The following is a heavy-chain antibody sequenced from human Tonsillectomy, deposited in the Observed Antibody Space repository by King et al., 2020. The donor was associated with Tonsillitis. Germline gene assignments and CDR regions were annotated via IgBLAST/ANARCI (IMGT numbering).Heavy chain of an antibody. CDR2: IYYSGST. V-gene: IGHV4-39*01. CDR3: ARWVDYDSSGYCFDY. J-gene: IGHJ4*02. CDR1: GGSISSGSHY. Sequence: QLQESGPGLVKPSETLSLTCTVSGGSISSGSHYWGWIRQPPGRGLEWIGSIYYSGSTYYNPSLKSRVTISLDTSKNQFSLKLSSVTAADTAVYYCARWVDYDSSGYCFDYWGQGTLVTVSS. D-gene: IGHD3-22*01.